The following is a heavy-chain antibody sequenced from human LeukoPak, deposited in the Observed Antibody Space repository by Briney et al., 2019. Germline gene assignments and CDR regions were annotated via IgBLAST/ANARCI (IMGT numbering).Heavy chain of an antibody. V-gene: IGHV4-59*01. CDR1: GVSISSYY. CDR2: IYYSGST. J-gene: IGHJ4*02. Sequence: SETLSLTCTVSGVSISSYYWSWIRQPPGKGLEWIGYIYYSGSTNYNPSLKSRVTISVDTSKNQFSLKLSSVTAADTAVYYCARDSGSYSYLDYWGQGTLVTVSS. D-gene: IGHD1-26*01. CDR3: ARDSGSYSYLDY.